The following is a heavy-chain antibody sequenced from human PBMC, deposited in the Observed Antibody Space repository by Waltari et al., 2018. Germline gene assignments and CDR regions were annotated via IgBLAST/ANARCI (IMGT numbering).Heavy chain of an antibody. J-gene: IGHJ4*02. CDR3: VKVAGPFDY. CDR1: GGSLSSSSYY. D-gene: IGHD6-19*01. CDR2: ISYSGST. Sequence: QLQLQESGPGLVKPSATLSLTCTISGGSLSSSSYYWGWTRQPPGQGLEWIGSISYSGSTYYNPSLKSRVTISVDTSKNQFSLKLSSVTAADTAVYYCVKVAGPFDYWGQGTLVTVSS. V-gene: IGHV4-39*01.